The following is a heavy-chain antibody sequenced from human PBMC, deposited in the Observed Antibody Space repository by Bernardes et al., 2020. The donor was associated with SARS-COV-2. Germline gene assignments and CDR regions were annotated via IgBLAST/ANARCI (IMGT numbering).Heavy chain of an antibody. J-gene: IGHJ3*02. CDR3: VRDTGYGRADAFDI. CDR2: ISSSSSTI. D-gene: IGHD2-8*02. Sequence: GSLRLSCAASGFTFSSYSMNWVRQAPGKGLEWVSYISSSSSTIYYADSVKGRFTISRDNAKNSLYLQMNSLRAEDTTVYYCVRDTGYGRADAFDIWGQGTLVTVSS. CDR1: GFTFSSYS. V-gene: IGHV3-48*04.